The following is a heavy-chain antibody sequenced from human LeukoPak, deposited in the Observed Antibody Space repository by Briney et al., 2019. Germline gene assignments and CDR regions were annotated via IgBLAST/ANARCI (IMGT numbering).Heavy chain of an antibody. J-gene: IGHJ4*02. CDR1: GGTFSSYA. CDR3: ASYPMATSERRFDY. D-gene: IGHD5-12*01. CDR2: IIPILGIA. V-gene: IGHV1-69*04. Sequence: SVKASCKASGGTFSSYAISWVRQAPGQGLEWMGRIIPILGIANYAQKFQGRVTITADKSTSTAYMELSSLRSEDTAVYYCASYPMATSERRFDYWGQGTLVTVSS.